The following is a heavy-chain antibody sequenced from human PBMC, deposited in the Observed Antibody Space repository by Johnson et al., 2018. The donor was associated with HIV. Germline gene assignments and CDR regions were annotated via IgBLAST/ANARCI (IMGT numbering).Heavy chain of an antibody. CDR2: IRWDGAIT. J-gene: IGHJ3*02. V-gene: IGHV3-43D*03. Sequence: GVVQPGGSLRLSCAASGFTFDDYAMHWVRQPPGNGLEWVSLIRWDGAITSYVDSVRGRFTISRDNSRNSLYLQMKSLRAEDTALYYCARAEIYEGRVGDFAFDIWGRGTMVTVSS. D-gene: IGHD3-10*01. CDR1: GFTFDDYA. CDR3: ARAEIYEGRVGDFAFDI.